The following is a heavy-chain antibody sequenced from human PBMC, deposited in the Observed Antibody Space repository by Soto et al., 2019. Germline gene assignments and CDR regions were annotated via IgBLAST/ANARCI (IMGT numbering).Heavy chain of an antibody. CDR3: ARGLSSLVRICGYYYYYGMDV. CDR2: IKQDGSEK. J-gene: IGHJ6*02. D-gene: IGHD2-2*01. Sequence: GGSLRLSCAASGFTFSNYGMHWVRQAPGKGLEWVANIKQDGSEKYYVDSVKGRFTISRDNAKNSLNLQMNSLRAEDTAVYYCARGLSSLVRICGYYYYYGMDVWGQGTTVTVSS. V-gene: IGHV3-7*01. CDR1: GFTFSNYG.